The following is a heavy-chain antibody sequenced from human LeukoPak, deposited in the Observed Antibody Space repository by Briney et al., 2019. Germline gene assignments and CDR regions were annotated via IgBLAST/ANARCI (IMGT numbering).Heavy chain of an antibody. V-gene: IGHV4-59*08. CDR3: ARSPDGSGSYYGVAYNWFDP. Sequence: SETLSLTCTVSGGSISSYYWSWIRQPPGKGLEWIGYIYYSGSTNYNPSLKSRVSISVDTSKNQFSLKLSSVTAADTAVYYCARSPDGSGSYYGVAYNWFDPWSQGTLVTVSS. CDR2: IYYSGST. CDR1: GGSISSYY. J-gene: IGHJ5*02. D-gene: IGHD3-10*01.